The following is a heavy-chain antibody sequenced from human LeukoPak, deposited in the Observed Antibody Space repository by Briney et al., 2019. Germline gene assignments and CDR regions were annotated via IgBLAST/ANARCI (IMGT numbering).Heavy chain of an antibody. V-gene: IGHV1-46*01. CDR3: ARDGGVATIRFDY. D-gene: IGHD5-24*01. CDR2: INPSGDST. CDR1: GYTFTSYY. J-gene: IGHJ4*02. Sequence: ASVKVSCKASGYTFTSYYMHWVRQAPGQGLEWMGIINPSGDSTSYAQKFQGRVTMTRDMSTSTVYMELSSLRSEDTAVYYCARDGGVATIRFDYWGQGTLVTVSS.